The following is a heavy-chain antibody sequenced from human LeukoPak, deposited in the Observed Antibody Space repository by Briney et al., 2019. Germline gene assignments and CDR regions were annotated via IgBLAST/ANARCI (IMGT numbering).Heavy chain of an antibody. CDR2: ISGSGGNT. CDR1: GFTVSSNY. CDR3: LGGGYYYFDY. J-gene: IGHJ4*02. V-gene: IGHV3-23*01. D-gene: IGHD2-21*01. Sequence: GGSLRLSCAASGFTVSSNYMSWVRQAPGKGLEWVSAISGSGGNTYYADSVKGRFTISRDNSKNTLYLQMNSLRAEDTAVYYCLGGGYYYFDYWGQGTLVTVSS.